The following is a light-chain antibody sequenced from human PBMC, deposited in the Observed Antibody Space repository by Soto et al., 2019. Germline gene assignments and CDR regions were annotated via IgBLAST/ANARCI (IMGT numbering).Light chain of an antibody. CDR3: LQDINYPWT. Sequence: ATQMPPSHYSLSASVVSMTTITVLASRDIGSDLSWYQQKPGKAPTLLIYAASNLQSGVPSRFRGSRSGTDFTLAISSLQPEDSATYYCLQDINYPWTFGQGTTVDIK. CDR1: RDIGSD. V-gene: IGKV1-6*01. J-gene: IGKJ1*01. CDR2: AAS.